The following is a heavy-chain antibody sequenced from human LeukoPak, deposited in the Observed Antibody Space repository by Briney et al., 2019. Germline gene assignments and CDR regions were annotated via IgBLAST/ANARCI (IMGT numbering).Heavy chain of an antibody. CDR1: GYSISSGYY. V-gene: IGHV4-38-2*01. Sequence: SETLSLTCAVSGYSISSGYYWGWIRQPPGKGLEWIGSTYHSGSTYYNPSLKSQVTISVDTSKNQFSLKLSSVTAADTAVYYCASPLGYCSSTSCSDAFDIWGQGTMVTVSS. J-gene: IGHJ3*02. D-gene: IGHD2-2*01. CDR3: ASPLGYCSSTSCSDAFDI. CDR2: TYHSGST.